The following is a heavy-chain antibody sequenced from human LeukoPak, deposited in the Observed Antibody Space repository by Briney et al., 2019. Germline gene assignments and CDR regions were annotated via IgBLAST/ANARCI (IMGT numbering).Heavy chain of an antibody. D-gene: IGHD1-26*01. CDR3: AGRVGATWVDY. Sequence: GGSLRLSCAASGFTSSDNSMNWVRQAPGKGLEWLSYISSSSSTMYYADSVKGRFTISRDNAKNSLYLQMNSLRAEDTAVYYCAGRVGATWVDYWGQGTLVTVSS. J-gene: IGHJ4*02. CDR2: ISSSSSTM. CDR1: GFTSSDNS. V-gene: IGHV3-48*04.